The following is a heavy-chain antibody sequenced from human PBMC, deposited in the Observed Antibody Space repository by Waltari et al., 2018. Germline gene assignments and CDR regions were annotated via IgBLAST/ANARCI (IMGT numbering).Heavy chain of an antibody. V-gene: IGHV4-4*07. CDR3: ARAQERRDAFDF. CDR1: GGSMSNNY. J-gene: IGHJ3*01. D-gene: IGHD1-1*01. Sequence: QVQLQESGPGLVKPSETLSLTCTVSGGSMSNNYWNWIRQPAGKGLEYIGRVFTSGRPNYNPSLNSRVTMSIDTSKGQFSLELTSVTAADTAIYYCARAQERRDAFDFWGKGTMVTVSS. CDR2: VFTSGRP.